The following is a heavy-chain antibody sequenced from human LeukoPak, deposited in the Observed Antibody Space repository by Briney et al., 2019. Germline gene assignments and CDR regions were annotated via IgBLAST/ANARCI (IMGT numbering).Heavy chain of an antibody. CDR2: ISYDGSNK. Sequence: GGSLRLSCAASGFTFSSYAMHWVRQAPGKGLEWVAVISYDGSNKYYADSVKGRFTISRDNSKNTLYLQMSSLRAEDTAVYYCAREGDSLGAFDIWGQGTMVTVSS. CDR3: AREGDSLGAFDI. V-gene: IGHV3-30*04. D-gene: IGHD3-10*01. J-gene: IGHJ3*02. CDR1: GFTFSSYA.